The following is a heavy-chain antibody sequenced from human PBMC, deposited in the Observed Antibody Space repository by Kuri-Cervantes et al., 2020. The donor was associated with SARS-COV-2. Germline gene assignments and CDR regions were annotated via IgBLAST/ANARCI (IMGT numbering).Heavy chain of an antibody. CDR1: GFTFSSYA. J-gene: IGHJ2*01. CDR3: ARGAARQQLDWYFDL. CDR2: INSDGSST. V-gene: IGHV3-74*01. D-gene: IGHD1-1*01. Sequence: ETLSLTCAASGFTFSSYAMTWVRQAPGKGLVWVSRINSDGSSTSYADSVKGRFTISRDNAKNSLYLQMNSLRFEDTALYYCARGAARQQLDWYFDLWGRGIRVTGSS.